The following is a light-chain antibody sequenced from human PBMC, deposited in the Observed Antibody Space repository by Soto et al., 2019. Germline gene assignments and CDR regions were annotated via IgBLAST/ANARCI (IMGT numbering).Light chain of an antibody. CDR1: QSISSW. CDR2: DAS. J-gene: IGKJ1*01. V-gene: IGKV1-5*01. CDR3: QQYNSYSCT. Sequence: DIQMTQSPSTLSASVGDRVTITCRASQSISSWLAWYQQKPGKAPKLLIYDASSLESGVPSRFSGSGSGTEFTLTISGLQPDDFATYYCQQYNSYSCTFGQGTKVEIK.